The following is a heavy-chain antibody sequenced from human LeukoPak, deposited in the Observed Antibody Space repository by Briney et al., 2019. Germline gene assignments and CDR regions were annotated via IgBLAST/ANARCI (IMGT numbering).Heavy chain of an antibody. CDR3: ARDGRIADIYYYYYGMDV. CDR1: GGSISSNY. Sequence: SETLSLTCTVSGGSISSNYWSWIRQPAGKGLEWIGRIYTSGSTNYNPSLKSRVTMSVDTSKNQFSLKLSSVTAADTAVYYCARDGRIADIYYYYYGMDVWGQGTTVTVSS. V-gene: IGHV4-4*07. D-gene: IGHD6-13*01. J-gene: IGHJ6*02. CDR2: IYTSGST.